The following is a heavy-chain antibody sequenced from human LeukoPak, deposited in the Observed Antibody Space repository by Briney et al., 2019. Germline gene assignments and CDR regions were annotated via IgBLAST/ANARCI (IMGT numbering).Heavy chain of an antibody. CDR2: SIPIFGTA. D-gene: IGHD5-18*01. J-gene: IGHJ5*02. Sequence: ASVKVSCKASGGTFSSYAISWVRQAPGQGLEWMGGSIPIFGTANYAQKFQGRVTSTSEESTSTAYMELSTLRSEATAVYYCAEVTAQNWFAPCGQGTLVTVSS. V-gene: IGHV1-69*13. CDR3: AEVTAQNWFAP. CDR1: GGTFSSYA.